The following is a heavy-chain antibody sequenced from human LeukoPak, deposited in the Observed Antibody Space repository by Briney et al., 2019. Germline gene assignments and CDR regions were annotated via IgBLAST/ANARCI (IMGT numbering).Heavy chain of an antibody. CDR3: ARDPNGSSSWYLLSYYYGMDV. CDR2: ISSSGSYI. Sequence: NPWGSLRLSCAASGFTFSSYSMNWVRQAPGKGLEWVSSISSSGSYIYYADSVKGRFTISRDNAKNSLYLQMNSLRAEDTAVYYCARDPNGSSSWYLLSYYYGMDVWGQGTTVTVSS. D-gene: IGHD6-13*01. CDR1: GFTFSSYS. J-gene: IGHJ6*02. V-gene: IGHV3-21*01.